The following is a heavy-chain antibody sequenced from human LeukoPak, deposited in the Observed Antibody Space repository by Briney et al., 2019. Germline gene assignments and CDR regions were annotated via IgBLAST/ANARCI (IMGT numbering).Heavy chain of an antibody. V-gene: IGHV1-2*02. Sequence: ASVKVSCKASGYTFSGNYIHWVRQAPGQGLEWMGWINPNSGGTDYAQKLQGRVTMTRDTSISTAYMELSRLRSDDTAVYYCARVRSGYDAFDIWGQGTIVTVSS. CDR2: INPNSGGT. CDR3: ARVRSGYDAFDI. CDR1: GYTFSGNY. D-gene: IGHD5-12*01. J-gene: IGHJ3*02.